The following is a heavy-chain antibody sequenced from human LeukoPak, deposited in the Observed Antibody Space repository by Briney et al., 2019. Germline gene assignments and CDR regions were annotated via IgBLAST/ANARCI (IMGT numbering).Heavy chain of an antibody. CDR1: GLTFSTSG. Sequence: GGSLRLSCTTSGLTFSTSGFNWVRQAPGKGLEWVASIGPTGFDKYHADSIKGRFTISRDNANNFLYLQMDSLRAEDTAVYYCATETNGRHYDYWGQGTLLTVSS. CDR2: IGPTGFDK. CDR3: ATETNGRHYDY. D-gene: IGHD1-14*01. J-gene: IGHJ4*02. V-gene: IGHV3-21*06.